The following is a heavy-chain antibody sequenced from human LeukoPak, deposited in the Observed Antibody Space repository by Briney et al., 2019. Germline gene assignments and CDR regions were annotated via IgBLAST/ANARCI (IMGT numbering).Heavy chain of an antibody. CDR3: ARGGSARPDY. CDR2: ISSGSGTI. V-gene: IGHV3-48*01. J-gene: IGHJ4*02. Sequence: GGSLRLSCAASGFTFSNYGMNWVRRAPGKGLEWVSYISSGSGTINYADSVKGRFTISRDSARSSLYLQVNSLRAEDTAVYHCARGGSARPDYWGQGTLVTVSS. CDR1: GFTFSNYG. D-gene: IGHD6-6*01.